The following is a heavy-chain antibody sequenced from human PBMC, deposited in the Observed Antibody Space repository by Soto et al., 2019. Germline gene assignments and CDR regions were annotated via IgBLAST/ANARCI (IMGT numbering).Heavy chain of an antibody. Sequence: QVQLVQSGAEVKKPGASVKVSCKASGYTFTSFYMHWVRQAPGQGLEWMGIINPRGGSTSYAQKFQGRVNMTRDTSTSTVYMELSSLRSEDTVVYYCARGSYYYGSGSRNYGMDVWGQGTTVTVSS. J-gene: IGHJ6*02. CDR3: ARGSYYYGSGSRNYGMDV. V-gene: IGHV1-46*01. CDR1: GYTFTSFY. D-gene: IGHD3-10*01. CDR2: INPRGGST.